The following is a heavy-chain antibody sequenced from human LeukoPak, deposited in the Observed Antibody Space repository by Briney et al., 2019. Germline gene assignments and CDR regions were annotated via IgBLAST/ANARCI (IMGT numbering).Heavy chain of an antibody. CDR1: GFTFSSYS. CDR3: ARDIEAAGLFLDY. J-gene: IGHJ4*02. V-gene: IGHV3-21*01. D-gene: IGHD6-13*01. CDR2: ISSSSSYI. Sequence: PGGSLRLSCAASGFTFSSYSMNWVRQAPGKGLEWVSSISSSSSYIYYADSVKGRFTISRDNAKNSLYLQMNSLRAEDTAVYCCARDIEAAGLFLDYWGQGALVTVSS.